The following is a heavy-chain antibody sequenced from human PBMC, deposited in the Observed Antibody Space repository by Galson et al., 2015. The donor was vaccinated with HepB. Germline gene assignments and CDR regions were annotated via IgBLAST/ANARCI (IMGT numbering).Heavy chain of an antibody. Sequence: SLRLSCAASGFTFSSYGMHWVRQAPGKGLEWVAFIRYDGSNKYYADSVKGRFTISRDNSKNTLYLQMNSLRAEDTAVYYCAGPLAERYYGSGSYIGKGGYYYYYGMDVWGQGTTVTVSS. CDR3: AGPLAERYYGSGSYIGKGGYYYYYGMDV. D-gene: IGHD3-10*01. CDR1: GFTFSSYG. V-gene: IGHV3-30*02. CDR2: IRYDGSNK. J-gene: IGHJ6*02.